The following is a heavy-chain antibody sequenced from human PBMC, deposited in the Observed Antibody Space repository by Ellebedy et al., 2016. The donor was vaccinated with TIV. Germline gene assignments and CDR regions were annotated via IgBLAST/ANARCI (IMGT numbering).Heavy chain of an antibody. CDR1: GFTFSDYS. CDR2: ISWNSGKI. D-gene: IGHD5-24*01. J-gene: IGHJ1*01. Sequence: SLKISCAASGFTFSDYSMNWVRQAPGKGLEWVSGISWNSGKIGYADSVKGRFTISRDNAKNSLYLQMNSLRVEDTAFYYCTKGYGFEYFQSWGQGTLVTVSS. V-gene: IGHV3-9*01. CDR3: TKGYGFEYFQS.